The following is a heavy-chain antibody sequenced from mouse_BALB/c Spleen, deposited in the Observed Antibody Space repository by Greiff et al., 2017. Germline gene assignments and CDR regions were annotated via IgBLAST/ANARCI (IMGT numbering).Heavy chain of an antibody. D-gene: IGHD1-1*01. CDR1: GFSLTSYG. J-gene: IGHJ1*01. CDR2: IWSGGST. CDR3: ARNGITTPRYFDV. Sequence: VKLVESGPGLVQPSQSLSITCTVSGFSLTSYGVHWVRQSPGKGLEWLGVIWSGGSTDYNAAFISRLSISKDNSKSQVFFKMNSLQANDTAIYYCARNGITTPRYFDVWGAGTTVTVSS. V-gene: IGHV2-2*02.